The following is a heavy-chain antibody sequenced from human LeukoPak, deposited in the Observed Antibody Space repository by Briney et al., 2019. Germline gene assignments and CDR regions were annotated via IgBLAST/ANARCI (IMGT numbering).Heavy chain of an antibody. CDR2: IYYSGST. Sequence: SETLSLTCTVSGGSISSSSYYWGWIRQPPGKGLEWIGSIYYSGSTYYNPSLKSRVTISVDTSKNQFSLKLSSVTAADTAVYYCARDIKYTGSSSWSEAAFDIWGQGTMVTVSS. J-gene: IGHJ3*02. CDR1: GGSISSSSYY. D-gene: IGHD6-13*01. CDR3: ARDIKYTGSSSWSEAAFDI. V-gene: IGHV4-39*07.